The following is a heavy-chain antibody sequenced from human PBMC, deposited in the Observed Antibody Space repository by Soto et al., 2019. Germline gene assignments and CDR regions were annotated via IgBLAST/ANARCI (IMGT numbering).Heavy chain of an antibody. D-gene: IGHD2-21*02. CDR3: ARAPPIVVVTAGRGKYYYYGMDV. Sequence: GGSRRLSCAASGFTFSSYAMHWVRQAPGKGLGGVAVISYDGSNKYYADSVKGRFNISRDNSKKTLHLQMNSLRAEDTAVYYCARAPPIVVVTAGRGKYYYYGMDVWGQGTTVTVSS. CDR2: ISYDGSNK. V-gene: IGHV3-30-3*01. CDR1: GFTFSSYA. J-gene: IGHJ6*02.